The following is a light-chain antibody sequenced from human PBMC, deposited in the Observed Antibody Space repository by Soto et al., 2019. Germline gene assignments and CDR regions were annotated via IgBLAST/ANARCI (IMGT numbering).Light chain of an antibody. V-gene: IGLV2-14*01. Sequence: QSALTQPASVSGSPGQSITISCTGTSSDVGGYNYVSWYQQHPGKAPKLMIYEVSNRPSGVSNRFSGSKSGNTASLTISGLQAEDAADYYCSSYTSSSTGVFGGGTKLTVL. J-gene: IGLJ2*01. CDR3: SSYTSSSTGV. CDR1: SSDVGGYNY. CDR2: EVS.